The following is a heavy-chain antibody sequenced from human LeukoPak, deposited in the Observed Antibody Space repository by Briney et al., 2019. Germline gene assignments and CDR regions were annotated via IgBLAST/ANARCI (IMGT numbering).Heavy chain of an antibody. D-gene: IGHD1/OR15-1a*01. CDR1: GFTFSSYA. Sequence: GESLSLPCAVSGFTFSSYAMNWVRRAPGKGLECVSGISGSGDSTYYADSVKGRFAISRDNSMDTLYLQMNSLRVEDTAVYYCAKDLWHNYARYFDCWGQGTLVTVSS. CDR2: ISGSGDST. V-gene: IGHV3-23*01. J-gene: IGHJ4*02. CDR3: AKDLWHNYARYFDC.